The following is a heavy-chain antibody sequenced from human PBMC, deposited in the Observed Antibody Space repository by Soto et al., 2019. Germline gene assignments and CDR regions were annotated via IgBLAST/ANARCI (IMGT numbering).Heavy chain of an antibody. D-gene: IGHD5-18*01. CDR3: ARTSVDTAMVIFY. J-gene: IGHJ4*02. CDR2: IIPIFGTA. Sequence: PSVKVSCKASGGTFSSYAISWVRQAPGQGLEWMGGIIPIFGTANYAQKFQGRVTITADESTSTAYMELSSLRSEDTAVYYCARTSVDTAMVIFYWGQGTLVPVSS. CDR1: GGTFSSYA. V-gene: IGHV1-69*13.